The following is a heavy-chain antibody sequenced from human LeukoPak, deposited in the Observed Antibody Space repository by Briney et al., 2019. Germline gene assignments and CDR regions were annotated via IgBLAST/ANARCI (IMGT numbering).Heavy chain of an antibody. CDR2: MNPNSGNT. CDR3: ARVPNSLRDYSNYEGEYFQH. CDR1: GYTFTSYD. D-gene: IGHD4-11*01. V-gene: IGHV1-8*01. J-gene: IGHJ1*01. Sequence: GASVKVSCKASGYTFTSYDINWVRQATGQGLEWMGWMNPNSGNTGYAQKFQGRVTMTRNTSISTAYMELSRLRSEDTAVYYCARVPNSLRDYSNYEGEYFQHWGQGTLVTVSS.